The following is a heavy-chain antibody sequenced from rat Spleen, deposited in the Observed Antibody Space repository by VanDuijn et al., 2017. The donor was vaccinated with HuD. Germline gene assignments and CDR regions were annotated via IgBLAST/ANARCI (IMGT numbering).Heavy chain of an antibody. Sequence: EVQLVESGGGSVQPGRSMKLSCAASGINFSNYGMHWIRQAPTKGLEWVASISPSGGSTYYRDSVKGRFTISRDNAKTTLYLQMNNLRSEDKAIYYCTRATTEGMGFDYWGQGVMVTVSS. J-gene: IGHJ2*01. CDR1: GINFSNYG. V-gene: IGHV5-19*01. D-gene: IGHD1-11*01. CDR2: ISPSGGST. CDR3: TRATTEGMGFDY.